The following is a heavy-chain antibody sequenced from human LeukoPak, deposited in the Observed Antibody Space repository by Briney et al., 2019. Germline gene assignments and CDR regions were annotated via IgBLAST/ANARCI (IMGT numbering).Heavy chain of an antibody. V-gene: IGHV3-9*01. CDR1: GFTFDDYA. CDR3: EGYYYDSRGLGGYFDY. D-gene: IGHD3-22*01. CDR2: ISWNSGSI. J-gene: IGHJ4*02. Sequence: GGSLRLSCAASGFTFDDYAMHWVRQAPGKGLEWVSGISWNSGSIGYADSVKGRFTISRDNSKNTLYLQMNSLRAEDTAVYYCEGYYYDSRGLGGYFDYWGQGTLVTASS.